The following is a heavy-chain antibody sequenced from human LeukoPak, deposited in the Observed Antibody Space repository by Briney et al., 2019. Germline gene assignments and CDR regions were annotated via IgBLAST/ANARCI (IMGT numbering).Heavy chain of an antibody. D-gene: IGHD3-10*01. V-gene: IGHV3-30-3*01. CDR3: ARVPTTSGNYPYYFDY. CDR1: GFTLSSNA. CDR2: ISYDGSDK. Sequence: GGSLRLSCATSGFTLSSNAMHWVRQVPGEGLEWVAVISYDGSDKYYADSVKGRFTISRDNSKNTLFLQMNSLRGEDTAVYYCARVPTTSGNYPYYFDYWGQGTLVTVSS. J-gene: IGHJ4*02.